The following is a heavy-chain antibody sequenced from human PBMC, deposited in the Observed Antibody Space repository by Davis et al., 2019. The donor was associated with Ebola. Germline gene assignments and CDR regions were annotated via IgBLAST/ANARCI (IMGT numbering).Heavy chain of an antibody. V-gene: IGHV4-59*02. J-gene: IGHJ1*01. Sequence: MPSETLSLTCTVSGESVSCFYWSWIRQPPGKGLEWIGYIYNSRTTNYNPSLRSRVTISVDVSKNQFSLKLSSVTAADTAVYYCARGKVGATTGWGRGSLVTVSS. CDR1: GESVSCFY. CDR3: ARGKVGATTG. D-gene: IGHD1-26*01. CDR2: IYNSRTT.